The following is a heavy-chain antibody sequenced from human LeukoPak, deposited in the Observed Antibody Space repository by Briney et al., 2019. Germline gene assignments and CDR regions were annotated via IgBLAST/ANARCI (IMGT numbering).Heavy chain of an antibody. Sequence: GGSLRLSCAASGFTVSSNYMSWVRQAPGVGLEWVSVIYSGGSTYYADSVKGRYTISRDNSKNTLYLQMNSLRAEDTAVYYCARDFGGLRYFDYWGQGTLVTVSS. CDR3: ARDFGGLRYFDY. D-gene: IGHD5-12*01. CDR1: GFTVSSNY. CDR2: IYSGGST. J-gene: IGHJ4*02. V-gene: IGHV3-66*02.